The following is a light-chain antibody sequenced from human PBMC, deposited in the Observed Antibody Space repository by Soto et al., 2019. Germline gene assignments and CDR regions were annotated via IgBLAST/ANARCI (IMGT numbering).Light chain of an antibody. CDR2: SAS. J-gene: IGKJ4*01. V-gene: IGKV1-39*01. CDR3: QQSYSIPLT. Sequence: DIQMTQSPSSLSASVGDRVTITCRASQRISSYLNWYQQKPGKAPELLIYSASSLQSGVPSRFSGSGSGTDFTLTISSLQPEDFATYYCQQSYSIPLTFGGGTKVEIK. CDR1: QRISSY.